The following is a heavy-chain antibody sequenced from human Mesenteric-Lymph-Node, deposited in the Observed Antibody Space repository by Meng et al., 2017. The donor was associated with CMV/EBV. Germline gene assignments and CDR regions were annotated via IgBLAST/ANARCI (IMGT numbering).Heavy chain of an antibody. Sequence: SETLSLTCTVSGGSISSYYWSWIRQPPGKGLEWIGYIYYSGSTNYNPSLKSRVTISVDTSKNQSSLKLSSVTAADTAVYYCARVERITMVRGNWFDPWGQGTLVTVSS. D-gene: IGHD3-10*01. CDR3: ARVERITMVRGNWFDP. V-gene: IGHV4-59*01. CDR1: GGSISSYY. J-gene: IGHJ5*02. CDR2: IYYSGST.